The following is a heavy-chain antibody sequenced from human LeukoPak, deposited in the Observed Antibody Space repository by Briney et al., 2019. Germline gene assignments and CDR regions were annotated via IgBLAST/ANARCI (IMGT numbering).Heavy chain of an antibody. J-gene: IGHJ4*02. CDR2: ITVGVGNT. CDR1: GFTVSNNY. V-gene: IGHV3-23*01. D-gene: IGHD2-21*02. CDR3: ATCSGDCYSIDY. Sequence: GGSLRLSCAASGFTVSNNYISWVRQAPGKGLEWVSSITVGVGNTYYAESVKGRFTISRDNSKNTLYLQMYSLRAEDTAVYYCATCSGDCYSIDYWGQGTLVTVSS.